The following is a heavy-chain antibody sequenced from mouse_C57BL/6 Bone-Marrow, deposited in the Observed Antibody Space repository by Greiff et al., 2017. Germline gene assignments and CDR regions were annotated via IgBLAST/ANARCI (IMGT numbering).Heavy chain of an antibody. CDR3: ASPGPGIVPLDY. D-gene: IGHD2-12*01. J-gene: IGHJ2*01. CDR2: IHPNSGST. V-gene: IGHV1-64*01. CDR1: GYTFTSYW. Sequence: QVQLKQPGAELVKPGASVKLSCKASGYTFTSYWMHWVKQRPGQGLEWIGMIHPNSGSTNYNEKFKSKATLTVDKSSSTAYMQLSSLTSEDSAVSYCASPGPGIVPLDYWGQGTTLTVSS.